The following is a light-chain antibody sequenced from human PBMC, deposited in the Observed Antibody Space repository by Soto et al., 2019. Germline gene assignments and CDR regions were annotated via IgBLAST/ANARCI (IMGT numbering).Light chain of an antibody. CDR2: GAS. CDR3: QHYNNFWA. V-gene: IGKV3-15*01. Sequence: EIVMTQSPATLSVSPGERVTLSCRASQSVSTYLAWYQQKPGQAPRPLIYGASTRDTGVPARFSGSGSGTEFTLTISSLQYEDFAVYYCQHYNNFWAFGGGTKVEIK. J-gene: IGKJ4*01. CDR1: QSVSTY.